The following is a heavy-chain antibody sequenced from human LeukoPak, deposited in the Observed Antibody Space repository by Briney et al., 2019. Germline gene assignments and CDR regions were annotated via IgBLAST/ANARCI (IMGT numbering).Heavy chain of an antibody. J-gene: IGHJ4*02. CDR3: AKPGRRGAPTHFDY. D-gene: IGHD3-10*01. Sequence: GGSLRLSCAASGFTFSSYGMHWVRQAPGKGLEWVAVISYDGSNKYYADSVKGRFTISRDNSKNTLYLQMNSLRAEDTAMYYCAKPGRRGAPTHFDYWGQGTLVTVSS. CDR1: GFTFSSYG. CDR2: ISYDGSNK. V-gene: IGHV3-30*18.